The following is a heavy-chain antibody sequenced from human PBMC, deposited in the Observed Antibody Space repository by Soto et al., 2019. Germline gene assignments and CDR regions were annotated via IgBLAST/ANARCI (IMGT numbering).Heavy chain of an antibody. CDR2: IWYDGINK. V-gene: IGHV3-33*06. CDR3: VKDAGSSVYHYMDV. D-gene: IGHD3-10*01. CDR1: GFTFRTFG. J-gene: IGHJ6*03. Sequence: GGSLRLSCAASGFTFRTFGMHWVRQAPGKGLEWLTVIWYDGINKFYADSVKGRFTISRDNSKNTLYLQMNDLRAEDTALYYCVKDAGSSVYHYMDVWGKGTTVTVSS.